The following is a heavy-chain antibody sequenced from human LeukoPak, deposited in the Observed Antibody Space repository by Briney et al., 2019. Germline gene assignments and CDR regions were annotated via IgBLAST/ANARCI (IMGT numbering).Heavy chain of an antibody. V-gene: IGHV3-7*01. J-gene: IGHJ4*02. CDR1: GFTFSSYW. CDR3: ASLYSSSRGNYFDY. CDR2: IKQDGSEK. Sequence: PGGSPRLSCAASGFTFSSYWMSWVRQAPGKGLEWVANIKQDGSEKYYVDSVKGRFTISRDNAKNSLYLQMNSLRAEDTAVYYCASLYSSSRGNYFDYWGQGTLVTVSS. D-gene: IGHD6-13*01.